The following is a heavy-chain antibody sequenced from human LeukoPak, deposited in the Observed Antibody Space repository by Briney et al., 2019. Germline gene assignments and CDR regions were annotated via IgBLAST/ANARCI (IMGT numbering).Heavy chain of an antibody. CDR1: GFTFSSYS. CDR3: ARDPGITISGY. D-gene: IGHD3-9*01. J-gene: IGHJ4*02. V-gene: IGHV3-21*01. CDR2: ISSSSSYI. Sequence: GGSLRLSCAASGFTFSSYSMNWVRQAPGKGLECVSSISSSSSYIYYADSVKGRFTISRDNAKNSLYLQMNSLRAEDTAVYYCARDPGITISGYWGQGTLVTVSS.